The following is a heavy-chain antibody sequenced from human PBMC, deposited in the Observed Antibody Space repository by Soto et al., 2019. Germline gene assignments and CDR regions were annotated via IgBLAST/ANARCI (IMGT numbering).Heavy chain of an antibody. J-gene: IGHJ6*01. V-gene: IGHV3-21*01. CDR2: ISSSSTKI. CDR1: RFSFSSFS. D-gene: IGHD5-12*01. CDR3: GRDLHLRPIYYYYGMDV. Sequence: EAQLVESGGGLVKPGGSLRLSCAASRFSFSSFSMNWVRQAPGKGLEWVSSISSSSTKIYYADSVKGRFTISRDDAKNSLFLQMNARTAEDTAVYYCGRDLHLRPIYYYYGMDVW.